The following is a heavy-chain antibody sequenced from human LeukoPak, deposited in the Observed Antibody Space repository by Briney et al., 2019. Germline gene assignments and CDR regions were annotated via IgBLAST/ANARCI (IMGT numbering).Heavy chain of an antibody. Sequence: RASVKVSCKASGGTFSSYAIGWVRQAPEQGLGWMGGIIPIFGTANYAQKFQGRVTITADESTSTAYMELSSLRSEDTAVYYCARENPVDCSSTSCYFDYWGQGTLVTVSS. CDR1: GGTFSSYA. CDR2: IIPIFGTA. CDR3: ARENPVDCSSTSCYFDY. D-gene: IGHD2-2*01. J-gene: IGHJ4*02. V-gene: IGHV1-69*13.